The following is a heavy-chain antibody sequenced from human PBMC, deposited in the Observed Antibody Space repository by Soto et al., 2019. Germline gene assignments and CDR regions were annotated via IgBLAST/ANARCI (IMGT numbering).Heavy chain of an antibody. D-gene: IGHD3-3*01. CDR1: GYTFTGYY. V-gene: IGHV1-2*02. CDR2: INPNSGGT. Sequence: VKVSCKASGYTFTGYYMHWVRQAPGQGLEWMGWINPNSGGTNYAQKFQGRVTMTRDTSISTAYMELSRLRSDDTAVYYCARPNYDFWSGSYYYGMDVWGQGTTVTVSS. CDR3: ARPNYDFWSGSYYYGMDV. J-gene: IGHJ6*02.